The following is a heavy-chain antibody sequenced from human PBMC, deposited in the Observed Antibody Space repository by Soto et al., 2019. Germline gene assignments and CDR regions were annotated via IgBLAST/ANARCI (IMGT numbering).Heavy chain of an antibody. Sequence: GGSLRLSCAASGFTFSSYGMHWVRQAPGKGLEWVAVISYDGSNKYYAESVKGRFTISRDNSKNTLYLQMNSLRAEDTAVYYCAKALTSYYYYYGMDVWGQGTTVTVSS. CDR2: ISYDGSNK. CDR3: AKALTSYYYYYGMDV. CDR1: GFTFSSYG. J-gene: IGHJ6*02. V-gene: IGHV3-30*18.